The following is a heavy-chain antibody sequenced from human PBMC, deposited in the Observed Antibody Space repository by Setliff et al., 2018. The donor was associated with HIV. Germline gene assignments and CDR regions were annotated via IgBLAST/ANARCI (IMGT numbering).Heavy chain of an antibody. V-gene: IGHV4-61*02. J-gene: IGHJ2*01. CDR1: GGSISSGNYY. CDR2: VYISGST. Sequence: SETLSLTCTVSGGSISSGNYYWSWIRRPAGKGLEWIGRVYISGSTKYNPSLKSRVTISVDTSKNHFSLKLSSVTAADTAVYYCARHSKCWYFDLWGRGTLVTVSS. CDR3: ARHSKCWYFDL. D-gene: IGHD4-4*01.